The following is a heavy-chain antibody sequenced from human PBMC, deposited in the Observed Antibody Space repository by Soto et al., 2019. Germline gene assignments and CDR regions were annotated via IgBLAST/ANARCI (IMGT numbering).Heavy chain of an antibody. J-gene: IGHJ4*02. CDR3: ASQTTGSFDY. CDR2: IYYSGST. D-gene: IGHD4-4*01. Sequence: SETLSLTCTVSGGSISSSSYYWGWIRQPPGKGLGWIGSIYYSGSTYYNPSLKSRVTISVDTSKNQFSLKLSSVTAADTAVYYCASQTTGSFDYWGQGTLVTVSS. CDR1: GGSISSSSYY. V-gene: IGHV4-39*01.